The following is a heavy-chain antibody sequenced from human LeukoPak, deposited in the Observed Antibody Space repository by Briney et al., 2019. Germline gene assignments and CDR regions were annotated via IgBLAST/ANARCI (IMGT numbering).Heavy chain of an antibody. V-gene: IGHV3-21*03. CDR2: ISSSSYI. J-gene: IGHJ3*02. Sequence: GGSLRLSCAASGFTVSSNYMSWVRQAPGKGLEWVSCISSSSYIYYADSVKGRFTISRDNAKNSLYLQMNSLETEDTAVYYCTTGMGHDAFDIWGQGTMVTVSS. CDR1: GFTVSSNY. CDR3: TTGMGHDAFDI. D-gene: IGHD2-8*01.